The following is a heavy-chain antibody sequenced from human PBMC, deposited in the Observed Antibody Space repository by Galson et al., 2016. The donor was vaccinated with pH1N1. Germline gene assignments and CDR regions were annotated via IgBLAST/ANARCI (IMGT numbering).Heavy chain of an antibody. CDR1: GFTFDDYA. V-gene: IGHV3-9*01. J-gene: IGHJ4*02. CDR2: ISWNSGSI. D-gene: IGHD5-18*01. CDR3: AKVTGYLYGYVDY. Sequence: SLRLSCAASGFTFDDYAMHWVRQAPGKGLEWVSGISWNSGSIGYADSVKGRFTISRDNAKHSLYLQMNSLRAEDTALYYCAKVTGYLYGYVDYWGQGTLVTVSS.